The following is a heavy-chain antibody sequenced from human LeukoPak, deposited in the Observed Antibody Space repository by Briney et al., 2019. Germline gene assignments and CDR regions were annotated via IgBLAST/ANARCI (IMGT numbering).Heavy chain of an antibody. Sequence: QSGGSLRLSCAASGFTFSSYSMSWVRQAPGKGLEWVANIKQDGSEKYYVDSVKGRFTISRDNAKNSLYLQMNSLRAEDTAVYYCARTGSESRVLDYDFWSGQYIGYYYYMDVWGKGTTVTVSS. J-gene: IGHJ6*03. CDR1: GFTFSSYS. CDR2: IKQDGSEK. V-gene: IGHV3-7*01. CDR3: ARTGSESRVLDYDFWSGQYIGYYYYMDV. D-gene: IGHD3-3*01.